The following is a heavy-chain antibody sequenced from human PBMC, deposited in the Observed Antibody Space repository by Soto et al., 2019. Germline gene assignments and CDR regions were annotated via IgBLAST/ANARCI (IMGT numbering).Heavy chain of an antibody. J-gene: IGHJ3*02. CDR2: ISYDGSNK. Sequence: QVQLVESGGGVVQPGRSLRLSCAASGFTFSSYGMHWVRQAPGKGLEWVAVISYDGSNKYYADSVKGRFTISRDNSKNTLYLQMNSLRAEDTAVYYCAKDLDKWEDSDAFDIWGQGTMVTVS. D-gene: IGHD1-26*01. V-gene: IGHV3-30*18. CDR1: GFTFSSYG. CDR3: AKDLDKWEDSDAFDI.